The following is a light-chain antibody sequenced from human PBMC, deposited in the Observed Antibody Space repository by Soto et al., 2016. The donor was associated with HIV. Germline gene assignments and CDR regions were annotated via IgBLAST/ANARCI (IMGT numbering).Light chain of an antibody. V-gene: IGKV1-6*01. Sequence: AIQMTQSPSSLSASVGDRVTITCRASQGIKNELAWYQQKPGKVPKLLIYATSTLGSGVPSRFSGSAFGTDFTLTISSLQPEDSASYFCLQDYSYPYTFGPGDQVGDQT. CDR3: LQDYSYPYT. CDR2: ATS. J-gene: IGKJ2*01. CDR1: QGIKNE.